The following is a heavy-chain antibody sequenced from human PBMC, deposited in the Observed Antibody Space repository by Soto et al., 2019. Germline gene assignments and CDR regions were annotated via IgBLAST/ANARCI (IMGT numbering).Heavy chain of an antibody. V-gene: IGHV4-59*01. D-gene: IGHD3-3*01. CDR1: GGSISSYY. Sequence: QVQLQESGPGLVKPSETLSLTCTVSGGSISSYYWSWIRQPPGKGLEWIGYIYYSGRTNYNPSLKRRVTISGDTSKNQFSLKLSSVTAADTAVYYCARVAADVWSGYLNWFDPWGQGTLVTVSS. CDR2: IYYSGRT. CDR3: ARVAADVWSGYLNWFDP. J-gene: IGHJ5*02.